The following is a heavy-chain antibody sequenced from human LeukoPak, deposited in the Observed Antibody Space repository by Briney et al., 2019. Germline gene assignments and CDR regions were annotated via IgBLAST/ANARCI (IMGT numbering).Heavy chain of an antibody. J-gene: IGHJ4*02. V-gene: IGHV3-30*02. CDR3: AKDHLGYCSSTSCSGGSDY. D-gene: IGHD2-2*01. CDR1: GFTFSSYG. Sequence: GGSLRLSCAASGFTFSSYGMHWVRQAPGKGLEWVAFTRYDGSNKYYADSVKGRFTISRDNSKNTLYLQMNSLRAEDTAVYYCAKDHLGYCSSTSCSGGSDYWGQGTLVTVSS. CDR2: TRYDGSNK.